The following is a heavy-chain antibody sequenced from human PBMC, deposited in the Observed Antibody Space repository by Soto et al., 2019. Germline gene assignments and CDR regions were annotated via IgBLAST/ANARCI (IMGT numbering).Heavy chain of an antibody. CDR1: GFTFSSYW. CDR3: AIETGYSRGWRPDY. CDR2: INSDGSSI. D-gene: IGHD6-19*01. Sequence: HPGGSLRLSCAASGFTFSSYWMHWVRQAPGKGLVWVSRINSDGSSISYADSVKGRFTISRDNAKNTLYLQMNSLRVEDTAVYYCAIETGYSRGWRPDYWCPGTLVTLSS. V-gene: IGHV3-74*01. J-gene: IGHJ4*02.